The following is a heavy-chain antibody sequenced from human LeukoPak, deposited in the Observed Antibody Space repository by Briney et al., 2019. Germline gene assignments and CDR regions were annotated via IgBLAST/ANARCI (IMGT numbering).Heavy chain of an antibody. J-gene: IGHJ4*02. CDR1: GFTFDDYA. D-gene: IGHD6-19*01. CDR2: ISWNSGSI. Sequence: GGSLRLSCAASGFTFDDYAMHWVRQAPGKGLEWVSGISWNSGSIGYADSVKGRFTISRDNAKNSLYLQMNSLRAEDTALYYCAKDEDSSGWYYFDYWGRGTLVTVSS. V-gene: IGHV3-9*01. CDR3: AKDEDSSGWYYFDY.